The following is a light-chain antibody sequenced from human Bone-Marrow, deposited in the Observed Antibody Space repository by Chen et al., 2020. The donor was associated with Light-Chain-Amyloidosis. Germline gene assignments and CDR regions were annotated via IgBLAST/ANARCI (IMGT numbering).Light chain of an antibody. CDR3: QSADSSGTYEVI. J-gene: IGLJ2*01. Sequence: SYDPTQPPPVSVPPGQTARIPCSGDDFPTKYAYWYQQKPGQAPVLVIHRDTERPSGISERFSGSSSGTTATLTISGVQAEDEADYHCQSADSSGTYEVIFGGGTKLTVL. V-gene: IGLV3-25*03. CDR2: RDT. CDR1: DFPTKY.